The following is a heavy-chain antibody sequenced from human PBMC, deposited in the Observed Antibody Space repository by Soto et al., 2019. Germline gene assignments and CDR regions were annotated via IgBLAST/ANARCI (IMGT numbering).Heavy chain of an antibody. CDR3: ASGEYSGYDYSIDY. D-gene: IGHD5-12*01. CDR2: ISSNGGST. V-gene: IGHV3-64*01. Sequence: EVQLVESGGGLVQPGGSLRLSCAASGFTFSSYAMHWVRQAPGKGLEYVSAISSNGGSTYYANSVNGRFTISRDNSKNTLYLQLGSLRAEDMAVYYWASGEYSGYDYSIDYWGQGTLVPVSS. J-gene: IGHJ4*02. CDR1: GFTFSSYA.